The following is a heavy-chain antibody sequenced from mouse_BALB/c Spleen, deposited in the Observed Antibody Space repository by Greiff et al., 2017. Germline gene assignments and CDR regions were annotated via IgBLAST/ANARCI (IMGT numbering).Heavy chain of an antibody. V-gene: IGHV5-6-4*01. J-gene: IGHJ2*01. CDR3: KRMYYGYDWDY. CDR1: GFTFSSYT. D-gene: IGHD2-14*01. Sequence: EVLLVESGGGLVKPGGSLKLSCAASGFTFSSYTMSWVRQTPEERLEWVATISSGGSYTYYPDSVKGRFTISRDNAKNTLYPQMSSLESEDTAMYYCKRMYYGYDWDYWGEGTTLTDAS. CDR2: ISSGGSYT.